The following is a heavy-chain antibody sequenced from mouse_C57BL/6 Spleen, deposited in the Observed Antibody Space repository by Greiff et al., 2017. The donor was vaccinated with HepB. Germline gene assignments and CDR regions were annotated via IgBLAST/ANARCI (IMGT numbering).Heavy chain of an antibody. CDR1: GYTFTSYW. J-gene: IGHJ3*01. CDR3: ARFYGSSSWFAD. Sequence: QVQLQQPGAELVKPGASVKLSCKASGYTFTSYWMHWVKQRPGRGLEWIGRIDPNSGGTKYNEKFKSKATLTVDKPSSPAYMQLSSLTSEDSAVYYGARFYGSSSWFADWGQGTLVTVSA. D-gene: IGHD1-1*01. CDR2: IDPNSGGT. V-gene: IGHV1-72*01.